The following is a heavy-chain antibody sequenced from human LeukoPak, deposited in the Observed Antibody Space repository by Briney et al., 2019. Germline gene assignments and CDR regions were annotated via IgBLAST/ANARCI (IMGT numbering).Heavy chain of an antibody. D-gene: IGHD4-17*01. J-gene: IGHJ3*02. CDR2: IYHSGST. Sequence: SETLSLTCTVSGYSISSGYYWGWIRQPPGKGLEWIGSIYHSGSTYYNPSLKGRVTISVDTSKNHFSLKLSSVTAADTAVYYCARVITVTSSAFDIWGQGTMVTVSS. CDR3: ARVITVTSSAFDI. CDR1: GYSISSGYY. V-gene: IGHV4-38-2*02.